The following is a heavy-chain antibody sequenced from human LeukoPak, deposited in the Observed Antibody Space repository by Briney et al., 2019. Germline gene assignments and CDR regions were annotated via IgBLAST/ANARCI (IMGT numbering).Heavy chain of an antibody. J-gene: IGHJ2*01. V-gene: IGHV3-21*01. CDR3: ARDGGDYVFKRSWYFDL. Sequence: GESLRLSCAASGFTFSSYSMNWVRQAPGKGLEWVSSISSSSSYIYYADSVKGRFTISRDNAKNSLYLQMNSLRAEDTAVYYCARDGGDYVFKRSWYFDLWGRGTLVTVSS. D-gene: IGHD4-17*01. CDR2: ISSSSSYI. CDR1: GFTFSSYS.